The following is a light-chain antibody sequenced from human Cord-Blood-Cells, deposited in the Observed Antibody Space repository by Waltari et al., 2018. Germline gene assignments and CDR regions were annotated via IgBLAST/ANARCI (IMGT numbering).Light chain of an antibody. CDR1: SSDVGSYNL. Sequence: QSALTQPASVSGSPGQSITISCTGTSSDVGSYNLVSLYQQHPGKAPKLMIYEGSKRPSGVSNLFSGSKSGNTASLTISGLQAEDEADYDCCSYAGSSSWVFGGGTKLTVL. J-gene: IGLJ3*02. CDR3: CSYAGSSSWV. V-gene: IGLV2-23*01. CDR2: EGS.